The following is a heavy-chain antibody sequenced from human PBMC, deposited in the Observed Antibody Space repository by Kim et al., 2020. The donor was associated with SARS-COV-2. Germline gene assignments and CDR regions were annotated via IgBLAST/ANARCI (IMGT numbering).Heavy chain of an antibody. CDR3: VRLYCTSPSCYDYGMDV. CDR2: IDDSGSTV. J-gene: IGHJ6*02. D-gene: IGHD2-2*01. V-gene: IGHV3-48*02. Sequence: GGSLRLSCEASGLTITTYRMSWARQAPGKGLEWVSYIDDSGSTVSYADSVKGRFTISRDNVKNSLFLQMNGLRDEDAAVYYCVRLYCTSPSCYDYGMDVWGQGTTVTVSS. CDR1: GLTITTYR.